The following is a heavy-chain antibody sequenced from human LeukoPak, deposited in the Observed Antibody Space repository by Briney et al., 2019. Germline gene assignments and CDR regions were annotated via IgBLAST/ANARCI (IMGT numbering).Heavy chain of an antibody. CDR3: ARQGGLLWFGELLRYYYYMDV. CDR2: INHSGST. CDR1: GGSFSGYY. D-gene: IGHD3-10*01. V-gene: IGHV4-34*01. Sequence: SETLSLTCAVYGGSFSGYYWSWIRQPPGKGLEWIGEINHSGSTNYNPSLKSRVTISVDTSKNQFSLKLSSVTAADTAVYYCARQGGLLWFGELLRYYYYMDVWGKGTTVTISS. J-gene: IGHJ6*03.